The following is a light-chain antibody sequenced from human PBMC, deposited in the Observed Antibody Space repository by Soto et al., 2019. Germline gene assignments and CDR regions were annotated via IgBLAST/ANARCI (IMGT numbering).Light chain of an antibody. Sequence: DIVMTQSPDSLAVSLGERATINCKSSQSILHSSNNKNSLSWYQQRPGQPPRLLIYWASTRDPGVPERFSGSGSGTEFTLTINRLQAADGAVSYCQQYLTTPYHFGQGTKLEIK. V-gene: IGKV4-1*01. J-gene: IGKJ2*01. CDR2: WAS. CDR1: QSILHSSNNKNS. CDR3: QQYLTTPYH.